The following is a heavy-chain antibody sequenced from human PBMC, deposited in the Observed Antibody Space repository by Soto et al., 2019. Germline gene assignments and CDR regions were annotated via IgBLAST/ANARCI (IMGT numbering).Heavy chain of an antibody. D-gene: IGHD3-3*01. CDR1: GFTFSSYG. Sequence: QVQLVESGGGVVQPGRSLRLSCAASGFTFSSYGMHWVRQAPGKGLEWVAVISYDGSNKYYADSVKGRFTISRDNSKNTLYLQMNSLRAEDTAVYYCAKDFTIFGVADYCGQGTLVTVSS. V-gene: IGHV3-30*18. CDR3: AKDFTIFGVADY. J-gene: IGHJ4*02. CDR2: ISYDGSNK.